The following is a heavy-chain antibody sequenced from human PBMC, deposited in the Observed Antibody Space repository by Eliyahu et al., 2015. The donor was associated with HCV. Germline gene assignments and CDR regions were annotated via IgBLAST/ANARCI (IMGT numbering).Heavy chain of an antibody. CDR2: ISNDGSNN. J-gene: IGHJ5*02. Sequence: QVQLVESGGGVVQPGTSLXLSXAASGFXFXRYALHWVRQAPGRGPEWLALISNDGSNNYYADSVKGRFTISRDNSKNTVYLQMNSLKTEDTAVYYCATDPGSGDACPFDPWGQGTLVTVSS. D-gene: IGHD2-21*02. CDR3: ATDPGSGDACPFDP. V-gene: IGHV3-30-3*01. CDR1: GFXFXRYA.